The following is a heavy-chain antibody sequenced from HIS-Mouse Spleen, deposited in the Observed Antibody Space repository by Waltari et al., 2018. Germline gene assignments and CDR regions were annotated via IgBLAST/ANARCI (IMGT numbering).Heavy chain of an antibody. V-gene: IGHV4-31*03. CDR2: IYYSGST. Sequence: QVQLQESGPGLVKPSQTLSLTCTVSGGSISSGGYYWSWIRQHPGKGLEWIGYIYYSGSTYYNPSLKSRVTISVDTSKNQFSLKLSSVTAADTAVYYCAREREISGSRTGFDPWGQGTLVTVSS. CDR1: GGSISSGGYY. D-gene: IGHD1-26*01. CDR3: AREREISGSRTGFDP. J-gene: IGHJ5*02.